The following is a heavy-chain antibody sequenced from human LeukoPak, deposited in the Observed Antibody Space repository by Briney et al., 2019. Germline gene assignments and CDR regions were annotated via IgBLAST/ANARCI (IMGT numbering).Heavy chain of an antibody. V-gene: IGHV1-69*06. CDR3: ARGGRILWFGELDY. CDR2: IIPIFGTA. D-gene: IGHD3-10*01. Sequence: GASVKVSCKASGGTFSSYAISWVRQAPGQGLEWMGGIIPIFGTANYAQKFQGRVTITADKSTSTAYMELSSLRSEDTAVYYCARGGRILWFGELDYWGQGTLVTVSS. J-gene: IGHJ4*02. CDR1: GGTFSSYA.